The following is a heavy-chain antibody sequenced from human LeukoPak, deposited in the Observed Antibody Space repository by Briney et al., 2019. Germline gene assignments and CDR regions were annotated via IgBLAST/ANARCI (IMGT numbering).Heavy chain of an antibody. V-gene: IGHV4-39*01. CDR3: ARHLGRFDYDSSGYSFDY. Sequence: SETLSLTCTVSGGSISSSSYYWGWIRQPPGTGLEWIGSIYYSGSTYYNPSLKSRVTISVDTSKNQFSLKLSSVTAADTAVYYCARHLGRFDYDSSGYSFDYWGQGTLVTVSS. D-gene: IGHD3-22*01. CDR2: IYYSGST. J-gene: IGHJ4*02. CDR1: GGSISSSSYY.